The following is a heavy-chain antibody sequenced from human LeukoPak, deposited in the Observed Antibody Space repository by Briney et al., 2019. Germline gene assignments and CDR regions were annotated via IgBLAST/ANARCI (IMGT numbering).Heavy chain of an antibody. J-gene: IGHJ4*02. D-gene: IGHD1-26*01. CDR1: GYTFTSYG. Sequence: ASVKVSCKASGYTFTSYGISWMRQAPGQGLEWMGWISAYNGNTNYAQKLQGRVTMTTDTSTSTAYMELRSLRSDDTAVYYCARDGSGSYFSSYDYWGQGTLVTVSS. CDR3: ARDGSGSYFSSYDY. CDR2: ISAYNGNT. V-gene: IGHV1-18*01.